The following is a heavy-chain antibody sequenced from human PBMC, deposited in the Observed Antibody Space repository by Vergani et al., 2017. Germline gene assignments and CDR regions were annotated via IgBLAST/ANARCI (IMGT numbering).Heavy chain of an antibody. CDR3: AKTYSSGWYYESGDFDY. CDR2: ISGSGGST. CDR1: GFTFSSYA. D-gene: IGHD6-19*01. J-gene: IGHJ4*02. V-gene: IGHV3-23*01. Sequence: EVQLLESGGGLVQPGGSLRLSCAASGFTFSSYAMSWVRQAPGKGLEWVSAISGSGGSTYYADSVKRRFTISRDNSKNTLYLQMNSLRAEDTAVYYCAKTYSSGWYYESGDFDYWGQGTLVTVSS.